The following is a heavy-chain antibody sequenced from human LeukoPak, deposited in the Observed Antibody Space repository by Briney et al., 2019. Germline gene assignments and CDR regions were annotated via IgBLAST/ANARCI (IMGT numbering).Heavy chain of an antibody. V-gene: IGHV4-39*01. Sequence: PSETLSLTCTVSGGSISSSSYYWGWIRQPPGKGLEWIGSIYYSGITYYNPSLKSRVTISVDTSKNQFSLKLSSVTAADTAVYYCARQRGIVVVPVATPFDYWGQGTLVTVSS. CDR3: ARQRGIVVVPVATPFDY. CDR2: IYYSGIT. D-gene: IGHD2-2*01. CDR1: GGSISSSSYY. J-gene: IGHJ4*02.